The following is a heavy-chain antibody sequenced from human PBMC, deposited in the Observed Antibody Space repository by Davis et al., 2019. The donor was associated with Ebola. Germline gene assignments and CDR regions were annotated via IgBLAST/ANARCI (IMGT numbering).Heavy chain of an antibody. D-gene: IGHD6-19*01. CDR3: AKDTSNVWFDV. CDR1: GFTFSSYA. V-gene: IGHV3-23*01. CDR2: FSGSGGTT. Sequence: GESLKISCEASGFTFSSYAMSWVRQAPGTGLEWVSSFSGSGGTTYYADSVKGRFTISRDNSKNTLHLQMNSLRVEDTAIYYCAKDTSNVWFDVWGQGTMVTVAS. J-gene: IGHJ3*01.